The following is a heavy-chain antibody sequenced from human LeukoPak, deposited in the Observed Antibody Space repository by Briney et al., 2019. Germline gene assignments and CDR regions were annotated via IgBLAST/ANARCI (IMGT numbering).Heavy chain of an antibody. CDR2: ISGYNGNT. J-gene: IGHJ4*02. Sequence: ASVKVSCKASGYTFTTYGIDWVRQAPGQGLEWMGWISGYNGNTNYAQKFQGRVTMTTDTSTSTAYMELRSLRSDDTAVYYCARNYYYDSSGYYPDYWGQGTLVTVSS. V-gene: IGHV1-18*01. D-gene: IGHD3-22*01. CDR3: ARNYYYDSSGYYPDY. CDR1: GYTFTTYG.